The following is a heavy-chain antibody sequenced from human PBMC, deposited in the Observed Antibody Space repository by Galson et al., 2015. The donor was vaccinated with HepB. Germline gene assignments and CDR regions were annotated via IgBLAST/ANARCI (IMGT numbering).Heavy chain of an antibody. CDR3: AHRLRYCNSTRCYWLDAFDI. J-gene: IGHJ3*02. D-gene: IGHD2-2*01. CDR2: ISWDDDK. V-gene: IGHV2-5*02. CDR1: GLSFSTPGVG. Sequence: PALVKPTQTLTLTCTFSGLSFSTPGVGVGWTRQPPGKALEWLALISWDDDKRYSPSLKSRLTITKDTSKDQVVLTMTNMDPVDTATYFCAHRLRYCNSTRCYWLDAFDIWGQRTLVTVSS.